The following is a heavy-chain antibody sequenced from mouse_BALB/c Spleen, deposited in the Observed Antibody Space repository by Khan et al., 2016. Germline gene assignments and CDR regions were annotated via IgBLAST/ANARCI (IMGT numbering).Heavy chain of an antibody. Sequence: QVQLQQSGAELVRPGASVTLSCKASGYTFTDYEMHWVKQTPVHGLEWIGAIDPETGGTAYNQKFKGKATLTADKSSSTAYMELRSLTSEDSAVYYCTRGGYGNYYAMDYWGQGTSVTVYS. V-gene: IGHV1-15*01. D-gene: IGHD2-1*01. CDR3: TRGGYGNYYAMDY. J-gene: IGHJ4*01. CDR1: GYTFTDYE. CDR2: IDPETGGT.